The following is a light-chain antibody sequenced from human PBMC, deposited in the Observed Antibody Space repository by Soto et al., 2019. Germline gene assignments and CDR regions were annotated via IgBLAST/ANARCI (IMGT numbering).Light chain of an antibody. CDR2: GAS. Sequence: EIVLTQSPGTLSLPPGERATLSCRASQSVSSSYLAWYQQKPGQAPRLLIYGASSRATGIPDRFSGSGSGTDFTLTISRLEPEDFAVYYCQQHGSSRWTFGQGTKVDIK. CDR3: QQHGSSRWT. J-gene: IGKJ1*01. CDR1: QSVSSSY. V-gene: IGKV3-20*01.